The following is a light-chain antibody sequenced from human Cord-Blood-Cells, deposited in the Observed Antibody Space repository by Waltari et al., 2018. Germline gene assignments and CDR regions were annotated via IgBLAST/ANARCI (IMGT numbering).Light chain of an antibody. V-gene: IGKV1D-8*01. Sequence: VIWMTQSPSLLSASTGDRVTISCRMSQGISSYLAWYQQKPGKAPELLIYAGTTLQRGGPSRVRGSGSGNDFNLTISWPPSEEFATYYCQQYYSFPRTFGQGTKVEIK. CDR3: QQYYSFPRT. J-gene: IGKJ1*01. CDR2: AGT. CDR1: QGISSY.